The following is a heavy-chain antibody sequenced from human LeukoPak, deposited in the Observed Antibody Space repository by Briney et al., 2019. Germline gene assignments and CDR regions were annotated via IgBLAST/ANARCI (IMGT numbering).Heavy chain of an antibody. Sequence: PGGSLRLSCAASGFTFSSYGMHWVRQAPGKGLEWVALISYDGSNEYYADSVRGRFTISRDNSKFTLYTQMNSLRAEDTAVYYCARVRAGYCTSTSCYTGMDVWGQGTTVTVSS. CDR1: GFTFSSYG. D-gene: IGHD2-2*01. CDR2: ISYDGSNE. J-gene: IGHJ6*02. CDR3: ARVRAGYCTSTSCYTGMDV. V-gene: IGHV3-30*03.